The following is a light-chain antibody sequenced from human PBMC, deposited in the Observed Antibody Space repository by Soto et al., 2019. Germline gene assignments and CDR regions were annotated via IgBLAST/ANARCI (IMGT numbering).Light chain of an antibody. CDR2: AAS. Sequence: IQMTQSPSSLSASVGDRVTITCQANQDISFFLNWYQHKPGKAPKLLIYAASTLQSGVPSRFSGSGSGTDFTLTISCLQSEDFATYYCQQYYSYPRTFGPGTKVDIK. J-gene: IGKJ3*01. CDR3: QQYYSYPRT. CDR1: QDISFF. V-gene: IGKV1-8*01.